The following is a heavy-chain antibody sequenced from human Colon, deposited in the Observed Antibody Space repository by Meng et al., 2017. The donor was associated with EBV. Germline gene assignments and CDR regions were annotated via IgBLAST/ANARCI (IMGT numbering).Heavy chain of an antibody. D-gene: IGHD4-17*01. CDR2: IYYSGST. V-gene: IGHV4-31*03. CDR1: GGSISSGNHY. Sequence: QLQEPGPGLVKPSQPLSLTCTVYGGSISSGNHYWSWIRQHPGKGLEYIGYIYYSGSTYYNPSLKSRVIISVDTSKNQFSLRLNSVTAADTAVYYCASLYGDSSVWYLDLWGRGTLVTVSS. CDR3: ASLYGDSSVWYLDL. J-gene: IGHJ2*01.